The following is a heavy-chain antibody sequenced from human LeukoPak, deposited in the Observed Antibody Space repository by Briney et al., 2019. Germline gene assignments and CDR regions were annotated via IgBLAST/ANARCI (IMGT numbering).Heavy chain of an antibody. CDR2: INHSGST. D-gene: IGHD3-10*01. CDR3: ARQTYYYGSGRFYNAGNWFDP. Sequence: SETLSLTCAVYGGSFSGYYWSWIRQPPGKGLEWIGEINHSGSTNYNPSLKSRVTISVDTSKNQFSLKLSSVTAADTAVYYCARQTYYYGSGRFYNAGNWFDPWGQGTLVTVSS. CDR1: GGSFSGYY. J-gene: IGHJ5*02. V-gene: IGHV4-34*01.